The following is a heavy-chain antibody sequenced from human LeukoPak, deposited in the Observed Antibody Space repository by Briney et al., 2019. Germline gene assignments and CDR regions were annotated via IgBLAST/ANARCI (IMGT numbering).Heavy chain of an antibody. V-gene: IGHV3-48*03. Sequence: GGSLRLSCAASGFTFSDEMNWVRQAPGKGLEWVSYISSSGSTIYYADSVKGRFTISRDNAKNSLYLQMNSLRAEDTAVYYCAELGITMIGGVWGKGTTVTISS. CDR1: GFTFSDE. J-gene: IGHJ6*04. CDR2: ISSSGSTI. CDR3: AELGITMIGGV. D-gene: IGHD3-10*02.